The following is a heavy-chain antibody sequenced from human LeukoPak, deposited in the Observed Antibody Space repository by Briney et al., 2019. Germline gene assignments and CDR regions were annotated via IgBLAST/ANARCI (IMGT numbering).Heavy chain of an antibody. CDR2: IYYSGRT. D-gene: IGHD1-26*01. J-gene: IGHJ3*02. Sequence: PSETLSLTCTVSGGSISSYYWSWVRQPPGKGPEWIGHIYYSGRTNYNPSLKSRVTISVDTSKNQLSLKLTSVTAADTAVYYCARDPSGSVGGDGSFDIWGQGTMVTVSS. CDR1: GGSISSYY. V-gene: IGHV4-59*01. CDR3: ARDPSGSVGGDGSFDI.